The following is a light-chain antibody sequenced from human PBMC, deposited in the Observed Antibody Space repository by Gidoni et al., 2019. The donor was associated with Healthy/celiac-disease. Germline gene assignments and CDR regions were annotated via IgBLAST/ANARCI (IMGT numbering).Light chain of an antibody. CDR2: AAS. J-gene: IGKJ5*01. V-gene: IGKV1-39*01. Sequence: DTQLTQSPSSLSASVGDRVTITCRASQSISSYLNWYQQKPGKAPKLLIYAASSLQSGVPSWFSGSGSGTDFTLTISSLQPEDFATYYCQQSYSTPRITFGQXTRLEIK. CDR3: QQSYSTPRIT. CDR1: QSISSY.